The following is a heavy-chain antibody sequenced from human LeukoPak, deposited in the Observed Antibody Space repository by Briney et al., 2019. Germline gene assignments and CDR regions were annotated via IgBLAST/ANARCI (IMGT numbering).Heavy chain of an antibody. D-gene: IGHD6-19*01. Sequence: PSETLSLTCTVSGGSISSYYWSWIRQPPGKGLEWIGYIYYSGSTNYNPSLKSRVTISVDTSKNQFSLKLSSVTAADTAVYYCASTVAGYYFNYWGQGTLVTVSS. CDR2: IYYSGST. V-gene: IGHV4-59*08. CDR3: ASTVAGYYFNY. CDR1: GGSISSYY. J-gene: IGHJ4*02.